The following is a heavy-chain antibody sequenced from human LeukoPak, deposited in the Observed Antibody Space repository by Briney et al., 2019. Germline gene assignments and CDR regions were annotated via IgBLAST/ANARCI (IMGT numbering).Heavy chain of an antibody. V-gene: IGHV3-7*01. CDR2: INQDGSEK. Sequence: PGGSLRLSCAVSGLTFRSYWMSWVRQAPGKGLEWVANINQDGSEKYFVDSVKGRFTISRDNAKNSLHLQMNTLRGEDTAVYYCARERDGRFFDYWGQGTLVTVPS. CDR1: GLTFRSYW. CDR3: ARERDGRFFDY. D-gene: IGHD5-24*01. J-gene: IGHJ4*02.